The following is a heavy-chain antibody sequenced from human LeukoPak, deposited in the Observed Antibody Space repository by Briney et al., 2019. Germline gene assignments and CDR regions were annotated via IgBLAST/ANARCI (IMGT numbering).Heavy chain of an antibody. CDR3: ARTTVGIAIH. Sequence: SEALSLTCTVSGGSISSYYWSWFRQPAGKGLEWIGRIYTSGSTNYNPSLKSRVTMSVDTSKNQFSLKLSFVTAADTAVYYCARTTVGIAIHWAQGTLVTVSS. D-gene: IGHD6-13*01. J-gene: IGHJ4*02. V-gene: IGHV4-4*07. CDR2: IYTSGST. CDR1: GGSISSYY.